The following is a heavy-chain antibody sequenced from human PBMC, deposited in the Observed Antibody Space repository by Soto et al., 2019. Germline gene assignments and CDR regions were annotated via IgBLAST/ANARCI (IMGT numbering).Heavy chain of an antibody. CDR1: GYTFTSYA. V-gene: IGHV1-3*01. Sequence: QVQLVQSGAEVKKPGASVKVSCKASGYTFTSYAMHWVRQAPGQRLEWMGWINAGNGNTKYSQKFQGRVTITRDTSASTAYMELSSLRSEDTAVYYCARSEYDFWSGYPYYFDYWGQGTLVTVSS. CDR3: ARSEYDFWSGYPYYFDY. CDR2: INAGNGNT. J-gene: IGHJ4*02. D-gene: IGHD3-3*01.